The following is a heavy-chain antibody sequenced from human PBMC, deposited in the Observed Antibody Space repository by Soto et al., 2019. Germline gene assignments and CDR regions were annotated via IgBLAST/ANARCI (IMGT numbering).Heavy chain of an antibody. V-gene: IGHV1-3*01. D-gene: IGHD3-10*01. Sequence: ASVKVSCKASGYTFTSYAMHWVRQAPGQRLEWMGWINAGNGNTKYSQKFQGRVTITRDTSASTAYMELSSLRSEDTAVYYCAREGGTQLLWFGELSDHYYYGMDVWGQGTTVTVSS. CDR3: AREGGTQLLWFGELSDHYYYGMDV. J-gene: IGHJ6*02. CDR1: GYTFTSYA. CDR2: INAGNGNT.